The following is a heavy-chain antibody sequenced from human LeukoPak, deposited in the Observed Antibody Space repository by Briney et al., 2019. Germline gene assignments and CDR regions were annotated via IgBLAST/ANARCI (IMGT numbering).Heavy chain of an antibody. V-gene: IGHV4-59*08. Sequence: PSETLSLTRTVSGGSISSYYWSWIRQPPGKGLEWIGYIYYSGSTNYNPSLKSRVTISVDTSKNQFSLKLSSVTAADTAVYYCARGSSNSWYVFWFDPWGQGTLVTVSS. CDR2: IYYSGST. CDR1: GGSISSYY. J-gene: IGHJ5*02. D-gene: IGHD6-13*01. CDR3: ARGSSNSWYVFWFDP.